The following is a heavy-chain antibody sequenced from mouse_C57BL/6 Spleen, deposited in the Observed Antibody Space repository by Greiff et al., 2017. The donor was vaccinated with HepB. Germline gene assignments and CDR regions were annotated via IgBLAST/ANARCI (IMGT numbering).Heavy chain of an antibody. V-gene: IGHV1-82*01. Sequence: QVQLQQSGPELVKPGASVKISCKASGYAFSSSWMNWVKQRPGKGLEWIGRIYPGDGDTNYNGKFKGKATLTADKSSSTAYMQLSSLTSEDSAVYFCASEFPHYYGSSYGYFDVWGTGTTVTVSS. CDR2: IYPGDGDT. D-gene: IGHD1-1*01. CDR1: GYAFSSSW. J-gene: IGHJ1*03. CDR3: ASEFPHYYGSSYGYFDV.